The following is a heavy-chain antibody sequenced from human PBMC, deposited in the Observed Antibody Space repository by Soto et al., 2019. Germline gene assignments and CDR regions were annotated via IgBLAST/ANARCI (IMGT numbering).Heavy chain of an antibody. CDR1: GDSITSNSYF. CDR3: ARDVDTAMGAFDY. J-gene: IGHJ4*02. D-gene: IGHD5-18*01. Sequence: SETLSLTCTVSGDSITSNSYFWAWIRQPPGKGLEWIGSIYYSGTTYYNPSLKSRVTISVDTSKNQFSLKLSSVTAADTAVYYCARDVDTAMGAFDYWGQGTLVTVSS. CDR2: IYYSGTT. V-gene: IGHV4-39*02.